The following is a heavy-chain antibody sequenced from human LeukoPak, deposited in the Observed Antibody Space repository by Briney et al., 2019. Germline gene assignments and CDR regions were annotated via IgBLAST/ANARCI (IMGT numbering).Heavy chain of an antibody. V-gene: IGHV1-46*01. CDR1: GYTFTSYY. Sequence: ASVKVSCKASGYTFTSYYMHWVRQAPGQGLEWMGIINPSGGSTSYAQKFQGRVTMTTDTSTSTAYMELRSLRSDDTAVYYCARVRGYSPFFDYWGQGTLVTVSS. CDR2: INPSGGST. J-gene: IGHJ4*02. CDR3: ARVRGYSPFFDY. D-gene: IGHD6-13*01.